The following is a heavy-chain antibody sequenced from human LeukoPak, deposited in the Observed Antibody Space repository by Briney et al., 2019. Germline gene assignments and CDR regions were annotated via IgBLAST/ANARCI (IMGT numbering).Heavy chain of an antibody. V-gene: IGHV4-61*02. D-gene: IGHD2-2*01. J-gene: IGHJ4*02. CDR2: ISTGGNT. Sequence: SETLSLTCSVSGGSISSGDYYWSWIRQPAGEGLEWIGRISTGGNTNYNPSLKSRVTISLDTSRSHLSLKVTSVTAADTAVYYCARAEDGCSDASCYGHWGQGTLVTVSS. CDR3: ARAEDGCSDASCYGH. CDR1: GGSISSGDYY.